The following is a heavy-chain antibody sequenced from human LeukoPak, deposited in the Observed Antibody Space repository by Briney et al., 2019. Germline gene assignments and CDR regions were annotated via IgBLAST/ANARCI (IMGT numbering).Heavy chain of an antibody. CDR2: INPNSGGT. D-gene: IGHD7-27*01. J-gene: IGHJ2*01. CDR3: ARWEAGDSYWYFDL. Sequence: PGESLKISCKGSGYSFTSYWIGWVRQAPGQGLEWMGWINPNSGGTNYAQKFQGRVTMTRDTSISTAYMELSRLRSDDTAVYYCARWEAGDSYWYFDLWGRGTLVTVSS. V-gene: IGHV1-2*02. CDR1: GYSFTSYW.